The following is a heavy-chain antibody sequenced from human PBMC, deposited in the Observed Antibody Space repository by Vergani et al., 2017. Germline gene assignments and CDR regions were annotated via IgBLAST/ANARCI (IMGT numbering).Heavy chain of an antibody. CDR1: GFTFSSYD. CDR2: IGTAGDT. CDR3: AKDPGIVVVPAQLRGY. J-gene: IGHJ4*02. V-gene: IGHV3-13*01. Sequence: EVQLVESGGGLVQPGGSLRLSCAASGFTFSSYDMHWVRQATGKGLEWVSAIGTAGDTYYPGSVKGRFTISRENAKNTLYLQMNSLRAEDTAVYYCAKDPGIVVVPAQLRGYWGQGTLVTVSS. D-gene: IGHD2-2*01.